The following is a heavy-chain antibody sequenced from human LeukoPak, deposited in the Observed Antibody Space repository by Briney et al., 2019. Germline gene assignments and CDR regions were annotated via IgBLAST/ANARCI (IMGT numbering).Heavy chain of an antibody. CDR2: IKQDGSEK. Sequence: GSLSLSCAASGFPFSSYWMSWVRPAPGKGLEWVANIKQDGSEKYYVDSVKGRFTISRDNAKNSLYLQMNSLRAEDTAVYYCASAFDWGQGTLVTVSS. CDR1: GFPFSSYW. J-gene: IGHJ4*02. V-gene: IGHV3-7*01. CDR3: ASAFD.